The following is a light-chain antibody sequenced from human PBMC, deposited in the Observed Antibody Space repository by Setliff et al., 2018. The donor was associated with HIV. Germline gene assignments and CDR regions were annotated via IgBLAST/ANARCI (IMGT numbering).Light chain of an antibody. CDR2: HNS. Sequence: QSVLTQPPSVSGAPGQRVTISYSGSRSNVGAHYDVHWYQQLPGTAPKLLIYHNSNRPSGVPDRFSCSKSGSSASLAIAGLQPEDEADYYCQSYDSSLNGYVFGTGTKVTVL. CDR1: RSNVGAHYD. CDR3: QSYDSSLNGYV. V-gene: IGLV1-40*01. J-gene: IGLJ1*01.